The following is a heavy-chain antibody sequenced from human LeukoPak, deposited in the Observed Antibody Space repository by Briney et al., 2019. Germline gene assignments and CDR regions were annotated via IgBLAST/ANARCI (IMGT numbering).Heavy chain of an antibody. J-gene: IGHJ5*02. D-gene: IGHD2-2*03. CDR3: AKDLDIVVVPAADP. Sequence: GGSLRLSCAASGFTFSSYGMHWVRQAPGKGLEWVAFIRYDGSNKYYADSVKGRFTISRDNSKNTLYLQMNSLRAEDTAVYYCAKDLDIVVVPAADPWGQGTLVTGSS. CDR2: IRYDGSNK. CDR1: GFTFSSYG. V-gene: IGHV3-30*02.